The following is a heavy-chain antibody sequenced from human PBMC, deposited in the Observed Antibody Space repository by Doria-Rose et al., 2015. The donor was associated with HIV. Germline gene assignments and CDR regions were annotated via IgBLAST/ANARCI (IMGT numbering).Heavy chain of an antibody. CDR2: ISFDGSDK. Sequence: QVQLVESGGGVVQPGRSRRLSCVASGFSFSAYAIHWVRQAPGKGLEWVAVISFDGSDKNYADSVKGRFTISRDNSKNTLSLQMNSLRTEDTAVYYCARDPLAVPSGIDYWGQGAPVTVSS. J-gene: IGHJ4*02. CDR3: ARDPLAVPSGIDY. V-gene: IGHV3-30-3*01. D-gene: IGHD6-19*01. CDR1: GFSFSAYA.